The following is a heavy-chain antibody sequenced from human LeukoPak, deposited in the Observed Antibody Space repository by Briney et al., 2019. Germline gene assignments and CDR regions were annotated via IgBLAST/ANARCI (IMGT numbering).Heavy chain of an antibody. J-gene: IGHJ6*03. V-gene: IGHV3-21*01. D-gene: IGHD2-2*03. CDR2: ISSSSSYI. Sequence: PGGSLRLSCAASGFTFSSYSMNWVRQAPGKGLEWVSSISSSSSYIYYADSVKGRFTISRDNAKNSLYLQMNSLRAEDTAVYYCARVSGYCSSTSCYSYYMDVWGKGTTVTVSS. CDR3: ARVSGYCSSTSCYSYYMDV. CDR1: GFTFSSYS.